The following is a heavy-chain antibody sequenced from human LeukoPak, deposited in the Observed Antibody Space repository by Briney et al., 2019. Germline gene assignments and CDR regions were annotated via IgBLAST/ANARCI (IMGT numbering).Heavy chain of an antibody. Sequence: GGSLRLSCAASGFTFSTYSMNWVRQAPGKGLEWISYISSTSNTIYNADSVKGRFTISRDNAKNSLDLQMNSLRDEDTAVYYCARRESSGWYWGYWGQGTLVTVSS. J-gene: IGHJ4*02. V-gene: IGHV3-48*02. CDR2: ISSTSNTI. CDR1: GFTFSTYS. CDR3: ARRESSGWYWGY. D-gene: IGHD6-19*01.